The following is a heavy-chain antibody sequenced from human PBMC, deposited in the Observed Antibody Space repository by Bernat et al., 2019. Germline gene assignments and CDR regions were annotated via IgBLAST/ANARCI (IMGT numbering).Heavy chain of an antibody. CDR2: IKSKTDGGTT. J-gene: IGHJ4*02. V-gene: IGHV3-15*01. CDR1: GFTFSNAW. Sequence: EVQLVESGGGLVQPGGSLRLSCAASGFTFSNAWMSWVRQAPGKGLEWVGRIKSKTDGGTTDYAAPVKGRFTISRDDSKNTLYLQMNSLKTEDTAVYYCTTDSVGAMSPFDYWGQGTLVTVSS. CDR3: TTDSVGAMSPFDY. D-gene: IGHD1-26*01.